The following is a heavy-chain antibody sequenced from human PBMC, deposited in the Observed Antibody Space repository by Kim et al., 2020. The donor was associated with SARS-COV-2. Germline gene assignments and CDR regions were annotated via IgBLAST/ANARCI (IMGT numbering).Heavy chain of an antibody. J-gene: IGHJ2*01. CDR2: IYYSGST. D-gene: IGHD3-9*01. Sequence: SETLSLTCTVSGGSISSGGYYWSWIRQHPGKGLEWIGYIYYSGSTYYNPSLKSRVTISVDTSKNQFSLKLSSVTAADTAVYYCARARAPTLRYFDWTQYWYLDLWGRGTLVTVSS. V-gene: IGHV4-31*03. CDR3: ARARAPTLRYFDWTQYWYLDL. CDR1: GGSISSGGYY.